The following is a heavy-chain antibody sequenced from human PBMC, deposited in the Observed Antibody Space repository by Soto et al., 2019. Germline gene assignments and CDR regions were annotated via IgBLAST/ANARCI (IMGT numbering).Heavy chain of an antibody. CDR1: GFTFSSYA. J-gene: IGHJ4*02. D-gene: IGHD3-10*01. Sequence: EVQLLESGGGLVQPGGSLRLSCAASGFTFSSYAMSWVRQAPGKGLEWVSAISGSGGSTYYADSVKGRFTISRDNSKNALYLQMNSLRAEDTAVYYCAKYYYGSGSYTDYWGQGTLVTVSS. CDR2: ISGSGGST. V-gene: IGHV3-23*01. CDR3: AKYYYGSGSYTDY.